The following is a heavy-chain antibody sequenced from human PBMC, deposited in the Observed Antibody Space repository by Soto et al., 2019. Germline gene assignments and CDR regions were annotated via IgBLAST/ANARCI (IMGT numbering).Heavy chain of an antibody. CDR1: GETLSGYY. CDR2: ISHTGGT. V-gene: IGHV4-34*01. D-gene: IGHD6-13*01. J-gene: IGHJ4*01. CDR3: ARFPFNRSSWSNPRYFDQ. Sequence: SETLSLTCAVYGETLSGYYWSWIRQPPGKGLEWIGEISHTGGTNYNPSLKSRVAISIDTSKNQFSLNLRSVTAADTAVYYCARFPFNRSSWSNPRYFDQWGYGPLVTVSS.